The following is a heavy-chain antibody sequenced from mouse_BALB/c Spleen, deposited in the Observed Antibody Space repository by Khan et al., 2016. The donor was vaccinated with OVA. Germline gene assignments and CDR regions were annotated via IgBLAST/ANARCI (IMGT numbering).Heavy chain of an antibody. J-gene: IGHJ3*01. CDR3: ARSGYDYVRGALFAY. Sequence: QVQLKQSGPGLVQPSQSLSITCTVSGFSLANYSVHWVRQSPGKGLEWTGVIWSAGSTDYNAAFMSRLTINKDNSRSHVFVKMNSLQPNDTAIYYCARSGYDYVRGALFAYCGQGTLVTFAA. CDR2: IWSAGST. D-gene: IGHD2-4*01. CDR1: GFSLANYS. V-gene: IGHV2-2*02.